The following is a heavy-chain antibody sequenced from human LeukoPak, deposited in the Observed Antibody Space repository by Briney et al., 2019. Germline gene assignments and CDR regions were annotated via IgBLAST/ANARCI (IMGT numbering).Heavy chain of an antibody. J-gene: IGHJ4*02. V-gene: IGHV4-38-2*02. CDR3: ARHLQLELLPSYFDY. CDR2: IYHSGST. CDR1: GYSISSGYY. D-gene: IGHD1-7*01. Sequence: KPSETLSLTRTVSGYSISSGYYWGWIRQPPGKGLEWIGSIYHSGSTYYNPSLKSRVTISVDTSKNQFSLKLSSVTAADTAVYFCARHLQLELLPSYFDYWGQGTLVTVSS.